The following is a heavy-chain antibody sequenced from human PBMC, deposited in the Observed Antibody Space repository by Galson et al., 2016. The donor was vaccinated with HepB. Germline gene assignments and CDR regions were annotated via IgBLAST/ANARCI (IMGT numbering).Heavy chain of an antibody. CDR3: ARGDIVGGIFGY. J-gene: IGHJ4*02. D-gene: IGHD1-26*01. CDR1: GFTFSSYS. V-gene: IGHV3-21*01. Sequence: SLRLSCAASGFTFSSYSMNWVRQAPGKGLEWVASISSSSSYIYYADSVKGRFTISRDNAKNSLYLQMNSLRAEDTAVYYCARGDIVGGIFGYWGQGTLVTVSS. CDR2: ISSSSSYI.